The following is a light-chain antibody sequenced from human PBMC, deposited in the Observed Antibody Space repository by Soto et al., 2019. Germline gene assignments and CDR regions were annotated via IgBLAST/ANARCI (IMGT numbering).Light chain of an antibody. CDR3: LPYLGVPRGGV. Sequence: QAVVTQEPSLTVSPGGTVTLTCASSTGAVTSGFFPNWFQQRPGQAPRALIYSTSNKHSWTPARFSGSLLGGKAALTLSGGHLGDGVDFSALPYLGVPRGGVFGGGTKLTVL. J-gene: IGLJ3*02. CDR1: TGAVTSGFF. V-gene: IGLV7-43*01. CDR2: STS.